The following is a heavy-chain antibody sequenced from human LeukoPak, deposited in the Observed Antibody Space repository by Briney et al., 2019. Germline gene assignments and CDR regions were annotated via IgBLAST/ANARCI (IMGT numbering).Heavy chain of an antibody. V-gene: IGHV3-33*06. CDR3: AKDAQRGFDYSNSLEY. Sequence: PGGSLRLSCAASKFTFSHYGMHWVRQAPGKGLQWVAVIWSDGSNQYYADSVKGRFTISRDNSNNTVYLQMNSLRADDTGVYYCAKDAQRGFDYSNSLEYWGQGALVTVSS. D-gene: IGHD4-11*01. J-gene: IGHJ4*02. CDR1: KFTFSHYG. CDR2: IWSDGSNQ.